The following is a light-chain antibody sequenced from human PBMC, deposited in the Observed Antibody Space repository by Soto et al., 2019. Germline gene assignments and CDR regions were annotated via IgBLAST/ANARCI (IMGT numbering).Light chain of an antibody. Sequence: EIVMTQSTATLSVSPGETATISCRASQSVSYNLAWYQQKPGQDPRRLIYGAFTRSPGIPARFSGSGSGTEFTLTIISLQSEDYAVSYCQQYKNCHPLTFGGGTKVEIK. CDR1: QSVSYN. CDR3: QQYKNCHPLT. CDR2: GAF. J-gene: IGKJ4*01. V-gene: IGKV3-15*01.